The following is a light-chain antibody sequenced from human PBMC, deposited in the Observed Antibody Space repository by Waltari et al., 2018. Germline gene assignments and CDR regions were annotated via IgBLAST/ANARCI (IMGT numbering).Light chain of an antibody. Sequence: QSALPQPASVSGSPGQSITISCTGTSSAVGGYNHVPWYQQHPGKAPKLMIYDVSNRPSGVSNRFSGSKSGNTASLTISGLQAEDEADYYCSSYTSSSTIYVFGTGTKVTVL. CDR3: SSYTSSSTIYV. V-gene: IGLV2-14*01. CDR2: DVS. CDR1: SSAVGGYNH. J-gene: IGLJ1*01.